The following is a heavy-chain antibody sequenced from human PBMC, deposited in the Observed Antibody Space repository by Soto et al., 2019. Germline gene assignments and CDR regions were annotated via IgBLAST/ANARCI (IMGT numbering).Heavy chain of an antibody. V-gene: IGHV3-30-3*01. D-gene: IGHD6-13*01. CDR2: ISSDGSKK. CDR1: GXAFDTFA. CDR3: AKAAAAAYYYYYYGMAV. Sequence: QTXGSLRLSCAASGXAFDTFAMHWVRQAPGKGLEWVALISSDGSKKHVADSVNCRLTISRDNSKNMVYLLLQSLRCEETAVYYFAKAAAAAYYYYYYGMAVWGQGTTAPVSS. J-gene: IGHJ6*02.